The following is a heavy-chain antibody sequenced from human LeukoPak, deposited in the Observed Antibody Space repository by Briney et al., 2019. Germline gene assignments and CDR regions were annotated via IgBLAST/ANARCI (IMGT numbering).Heavy chain of an antibody. CDR3: ARDMDSSGWNYYYGMDV. CDR2: INSDGSST. J-gene: IGHJ6*02. Sequence: GGSLRLSCAASGFTFSSYWMHWVRQAPGKGLVWVSRINSDGSSTSYADSVKGRFTISRDNAKNTLYLQMNSLRAEDTAVYYRARDMDSSGWNYYYGMDVWGQGTTVTVSS. D-gene: IGHD6-19*01. CDR1: GFTFSSYW. V-gene: IGHV3-74*01.